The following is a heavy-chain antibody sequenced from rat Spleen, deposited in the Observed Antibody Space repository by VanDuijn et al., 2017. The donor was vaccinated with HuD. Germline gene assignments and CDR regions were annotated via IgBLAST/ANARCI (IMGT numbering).Heavy chain of an antibody. J-gene: IGHJ1*01. CDR3: TREETLYWYFDF. CDR2: ISYDGSGT. Sequence: EVQLVESDGGLVQPGRSLKLSCAASGFTFSDYYMAWVRQAPTKGLEWVASISYDGSGTYYRDSVKGRFTISRDNAKSTLYLQMDSLRSEDTATYYCTREETLYWYFDFWGPGTMVTVSS. CDR1: GFTFSDYY. V-gene: IGHV5-29*01.